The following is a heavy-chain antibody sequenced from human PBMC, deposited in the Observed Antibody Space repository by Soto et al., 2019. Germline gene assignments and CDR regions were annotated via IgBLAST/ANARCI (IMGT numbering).Heavy chain of an antibody. D-gene: IGHD5-12*01. J-gene: IGHJ4*02. Sequence: VGSLRLSCAAAGFTFRNAWMSWVRQVPGKELEWVGRIKSKTDGGTTDYAAPVKGRFTISRDDSKNTLYLQMNSLKTEDTAVYYCTTVRWLPGFDYWGQGTLVTVSS. CDR2: IKSKTDGGTT. V-gene: IGHV3-15*01. CDR1: GFTFRNAW. CDR3: TTVRWLPGFDY.